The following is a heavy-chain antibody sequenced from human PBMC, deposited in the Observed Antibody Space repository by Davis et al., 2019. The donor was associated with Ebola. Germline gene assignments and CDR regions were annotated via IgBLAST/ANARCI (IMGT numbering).Heavy chain of an antibody. J-gene: IGHJ5*02. D-gene: IGHD4-17*01. CDR1: GFTFSDYY. Sequence: GESLKISCAASGFTFSDYYMSWIRQAPGKGLEWVSYISSSGSTIYYADSVKGRFTISRDNAKNSLYLQMNSLRAEDTAVYYCARDDYGDSKRFDPWGQGTLVTVSS. V-gene: IGHV3-11*01. CDR2: ISSSGSTI. CDR3: ARDDYGDSKRFDP.